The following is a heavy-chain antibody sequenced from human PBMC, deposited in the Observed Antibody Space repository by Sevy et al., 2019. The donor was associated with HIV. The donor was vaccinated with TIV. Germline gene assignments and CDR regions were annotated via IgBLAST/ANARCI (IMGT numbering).Heavy chain of an antibody. J-gene: IGHJ5*02. CDR3: AKDSTRRYDFWSGYQYNWFDP. V-gene: IGHV3-23*01. Sequence: GGSLRLSCAASGFTFSSYAMSWVRQAPGKGLEWVSAISGSGGSTYYADSVKGRFTISRDNSKNTLYLQMNSLRAEDTAVNYCAKDSTRRYDFWSGYQYNWFDPWGQGTLVTVSS. CDR2: ISGSGGST. CDR1: GFTFSSYA. D-gene: IGHD3-3*01.